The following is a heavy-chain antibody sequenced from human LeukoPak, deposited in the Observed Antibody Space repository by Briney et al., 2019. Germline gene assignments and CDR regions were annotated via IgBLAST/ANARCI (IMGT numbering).Heavy chain of an antibody. CDR3: AKDAVATPTRTFDF. CDR1: GFTFSSYA. Sequence: PGGSLRLSCAASGFTFSSYAMSWVRQAPGKGLEWVSAISGSGGSTYYADSVRGRFTISRDNSKNTLHLQTNSLRAEDTAGYYCAKDAVATPTRTFDFWGQGPLVTVSS. CDR2: ISGSGGST. D-gene: IGHD5-12*01. V-gene: IGHV3-23*01. J-gene: IGHJ4*02.